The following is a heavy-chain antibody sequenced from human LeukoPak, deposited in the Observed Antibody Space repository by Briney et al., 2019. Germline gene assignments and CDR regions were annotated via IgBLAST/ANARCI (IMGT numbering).Heavy chain of an antibody. J-gene: IGHJ5*02. V-gene: IGHV4-39*07. CDR1: GGSIISSSYS. D-gene: IGHD1-1*01. CDR2: GYSRGDT. Sequence: SGPGLVKPSETLSLTCTVSGGSIISSSYSWGWIRQPPGKGLAWIGSGYSRGDTFYNPSLKGRVTISVDTSKNQFSLRLTSVTAADTAVYYCAREHHTTGTTWFDPWGQGTLVTVSS. CDR3: AREHHTTGTTWFDP.